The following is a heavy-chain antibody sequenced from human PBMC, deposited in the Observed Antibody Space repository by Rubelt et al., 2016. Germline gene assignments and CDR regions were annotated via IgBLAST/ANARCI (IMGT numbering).Heavy chain of an antibody. V-gene: IGHV3-48*04. CDR2: ISSSSSTI. D-gene: IGHD2-2*01. Sequence: RLSCAASGFTFSSYSTNWVRQAPGKGLEWVSYISSSSSTIYYADSVKGRFTISRDNAKNSLYLQMNSLRAEDTAVYYCARDRVDIVVVPAASNFYYYGMDVWGQGTTVTVSS. CDR3: ARDRVDIVVVPAASNFYYYGMDV. CDR1: GFTFSSYS. J-gene: IGHJ6*02.